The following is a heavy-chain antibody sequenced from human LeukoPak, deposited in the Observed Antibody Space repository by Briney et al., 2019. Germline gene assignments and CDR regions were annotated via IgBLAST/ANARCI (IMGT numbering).Heavy chain of an antibody. CDR1: GFSLSTSGMC. D-gene: IGHD3-10*01. CDR2: IDWDDDK. CDR3: AHRRARFGEFWPFDY. J-gene: IGHJ4*02. V-gene: IGHV2-70*12. Sequence: SGPTLVNPTQTLTLTCTFSGFSLSTSGMCVSWIRQPPGKALEWLARIDWDDDKYYSTSLKTRLTISKDTSKNQVVLTMTNMDPVDTATYYCAHRRARFGEFWPFDYWGQGTLVTVSS.